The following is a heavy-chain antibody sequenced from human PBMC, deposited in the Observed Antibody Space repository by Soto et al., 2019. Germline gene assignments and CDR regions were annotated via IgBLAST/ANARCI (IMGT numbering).Heavy chain of an antibody. V-gene: IGHV4-61*08. J-gene: IGHJ4*02. CDR2: IYYSGST. CDR3: ARASTTVTTQFDY. CDR1: GGSISSGGYY. Sequence: SETLSLTCTVSGGSISSGGYYWSWIRQHPGKGLEWIGYIYYSGSTYYNPSLKSRVTISVDTSKNQFSLKLSSVTAADTAVYYCARASTTVTTQFDYWGQGTLVTVSS. D-gene: IGHD4-17*01.